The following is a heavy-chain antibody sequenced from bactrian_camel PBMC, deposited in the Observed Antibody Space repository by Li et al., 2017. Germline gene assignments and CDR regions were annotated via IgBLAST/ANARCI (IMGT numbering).Heavy chain of an antibody. CDR3: AEGRGSRGEHCYSLNY. CDR1: AYSRSVQL. CDR2: MYTGTGAT. D-gene: IGHD6*01. V-gene: IGHV3S54*01. Sequence: HVQLVESGGGSVQAGGSLRLSCAASAYSRSVQLMAWFRQAPGKQREGVAVMYTGTGATYYADSVKGRFTISQDSARNTVYLQMNNLQPEDTATYYCAEGRGSRGEHCYSLNYWGQGTQVTVS. J-gene: IGHJ4*01.